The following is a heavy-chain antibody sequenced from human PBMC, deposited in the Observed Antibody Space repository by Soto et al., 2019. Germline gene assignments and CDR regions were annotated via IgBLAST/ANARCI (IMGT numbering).Heavy chain of an antibody. CDR2: ISHDESNK. CDR3: ARWNVQYDSYGYF. D-gene: IGHD5-18*01. Sequence: LRLSCAASGFTFSTYPMHWVRQAPGKGLEWVALISHDESNKYYADSVKGRFTISRDNSKNTLFLQMNSLTAEDTAVYYCARWNVQYDSYGYFWGQGTLVTVSS. V-gene: IGHV3-30-3*01. CDR1: GFTFSTYP. J-gene: IGHJ4*02.